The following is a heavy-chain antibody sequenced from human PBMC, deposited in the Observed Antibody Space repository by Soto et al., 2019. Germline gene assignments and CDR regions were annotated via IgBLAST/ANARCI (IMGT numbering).Heavy chain of an antibody. V-gene: IGHV3-33*01. J-gene: IGHJ4*02. CDR2: IWYDGSNK. Sequence: GGSLRLSCAASGFTFSSYGMHWVRQAPGKGREWVAVIWYDGSNKYYADSVKGRFTISRDNSKNTLYLQMNSLRAEDTAVYYCARDGYCSGGSCYSVPVFDYWGQGTLVTVSS. D-gene: IGHD2-15*01. CDR1: GFTFSSYG. CDR3: ARDGYCSGGSCYSVPVFDY.